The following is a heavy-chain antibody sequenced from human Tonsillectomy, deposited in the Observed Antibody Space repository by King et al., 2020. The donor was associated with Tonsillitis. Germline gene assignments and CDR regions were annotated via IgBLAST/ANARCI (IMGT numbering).Heavy chain of an antibody. CDR2: IYTSGGT. V-gene: IGHV4-61*02. CDR3: ARGGLDFWSGYQNFDY. CDR1: GGSISSGSYY. D-gene: IGHD3-3*01. Sequence: VQLQESGPGLVKPSQTLSLTCTVSGGSISSGSYYWSWIRQPAGKGLEWIGRIYTSGGTNYNPSPKSRVTMSVDTSKNQFSLKLSSVTAADTAVYYCARGGLDFWSGYQNFDYWGQGTLVTVSS. J-gene: IGHJ4*02.